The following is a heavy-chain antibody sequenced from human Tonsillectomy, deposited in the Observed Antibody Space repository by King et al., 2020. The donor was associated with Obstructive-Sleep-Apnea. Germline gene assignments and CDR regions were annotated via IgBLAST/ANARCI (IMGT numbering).Heavy chain of an antibody. Sequence: QLVQSGGGLVKPGGSLRLSCAASGFTFSDVWMTWVRQAPGKGLEWLGLIKSKSDGGTTAYATPVKGRFSISRDDSKNTLLLQIHSLKTEDTGVYYCTPAVDTGYHAYDGSDVWGRGTTVTASS. D-gene: IGHD5-12*01. CDR1: GFTFSDVW. CDR2: IKSKSDGGTT. CDR3: TPAVDTGYHAYDGSDV. V-gene: IGHV3-15*01. J-gene: IGHJ6*02.